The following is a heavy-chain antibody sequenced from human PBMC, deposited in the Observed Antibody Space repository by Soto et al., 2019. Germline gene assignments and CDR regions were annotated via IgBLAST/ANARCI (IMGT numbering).Heavy chain of an antibody. Sequence: QVPLVESGGGVVEPGGSLRLSCAASGFTLSSYSMRWVRQAPGTGLEWVGVISYDGNKKYYRDSVKGRFSISRDTSNNSVHLQMNSLRPEDTAVYYCARSVAVAGLDYWGQGSLGTFSS. J-gene: IGHJ4*02. CDR1: GFTLSSYS. CDR2: ISYDGNKK. CDR3: ARSVAVAGLDY. V-gene: IGHV3-30-3*01. D-gene: IGHD6-19*01.